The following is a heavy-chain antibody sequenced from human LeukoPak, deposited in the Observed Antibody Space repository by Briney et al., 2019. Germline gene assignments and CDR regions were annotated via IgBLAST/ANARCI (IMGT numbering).Heavy chain of an antibody. J-gene: IGHJ4*02. CDR3: ARALYGGYGPYFDY. V-gene: IGHV4-59*01. Sequence: SETLSLTCTVSGGSISSYYWSWIRQPPGKGLEWIGYIYYSGSTNYNPSLKSRVTISVDTSKNQFSLKLSSVTAADTAVYYCARALYGGYGPYFDYWGQGSLVTVSS. CDR1: GGSISSYY. D-gene: IGHD5-12*01. CDR2: IYYSGST.